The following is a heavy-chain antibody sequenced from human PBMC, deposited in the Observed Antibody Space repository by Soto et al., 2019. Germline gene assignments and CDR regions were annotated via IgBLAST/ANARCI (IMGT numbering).Heavy chain of an antibody. J-gene: IGHJ2*01. CDR1: GFTFSSYW. CDR3: ARGVYGTHWYFDL. V-gene: IGHV3-74*01. Sequence: PGGSLRLSCSASGFTFSSYWMHWVRQAPGKGLVWVSRINSDGSTTIYADSVKGRFTISRDNAKNTLYLQMNSIRAEDSAVYYCARGVYGTHWYFDLWGRGPLVT. CDR2: INSDGSTT. D-gene: IGHD6-13*01.